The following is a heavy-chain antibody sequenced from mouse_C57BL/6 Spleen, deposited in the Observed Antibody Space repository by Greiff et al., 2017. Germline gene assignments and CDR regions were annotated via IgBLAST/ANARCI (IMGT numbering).Heavy chain of an antibody. V-gene: IGHV1-69*01. CDR3: AGGLTGLFAY. D-gene: IGHD4-1*01. J-gene: IGHJ3*01. Sequence: VKLQQPGAELVMPGASVKLSCKASGYTFTSYWMHWVKQRPGQGLEWIGEIDPSDSYTNYNQKFKGKSTLTVDKSSSTAYMQLSSLTSEDSAVYYCAGGLTGLFAYWGQGTLVTVSA. CDR2: IDPSDSYT. CDR1: GYTFTSYW.